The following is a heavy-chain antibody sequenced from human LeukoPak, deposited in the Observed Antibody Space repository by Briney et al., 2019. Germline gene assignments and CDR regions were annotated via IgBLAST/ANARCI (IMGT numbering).Heavy chain of an antibody. V-gene: IGHV3-23*01. CDR1: GFTFSSYA. CDR3: GNHTYYDSSGYYQIDC. CDR2: IGGSGDST. Sequence: GGSLRLSCAASGFTFSSYAMSWVRQAPGKGLEWVSAIGGSGDSTYYADSVKGRFNISRDNSKKTLYLQMNSLRAEDTAVYHCGNHTYYDSSGYYQIDCWGQGTLVTVSS. J-gene: IGHJ4*02. D-gene: IGHD3-22*01.